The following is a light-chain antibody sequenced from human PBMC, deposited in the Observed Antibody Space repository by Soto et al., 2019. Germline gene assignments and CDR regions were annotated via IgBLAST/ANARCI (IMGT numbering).Light chain of an antibody. CDR3: QQYGSSPPT. V-gene: IGKV3-20*01. CDR2: GAS. Sequence: IVLTQSPGTLSLSPGERTTLSCRASQRISRYLAWYQQKPGQGPRLLIYGASSRATGTPDRFSGSGSGTDFTLTINRVEPEDFALYYCQQYGSSPPTFGQGTKVEIK. J-gene: IGKJ1*01. CDR1: QRISRY.